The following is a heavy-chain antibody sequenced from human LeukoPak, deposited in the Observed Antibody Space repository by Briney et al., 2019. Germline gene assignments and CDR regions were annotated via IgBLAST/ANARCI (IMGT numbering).Heavy chain of an antibody. J-gene: IGHJ4*02. Sequence: GASVKVSCKASGYTFTSYYMHWVRQAPGQGLEWMGGIIPILGTANYAQKFQGRVTITADESTSTAYMELSSLRSEDTAVYYCARSGFSRGVITYFDYWGQGTLVTVSS. V-gene: IGHV1-69*13. CDR3: ARSGFSRGVITYFDY. CDR2: IIPILGTA. D-gene: IGHD3-10*01. CDR1: GYTFTSYY.